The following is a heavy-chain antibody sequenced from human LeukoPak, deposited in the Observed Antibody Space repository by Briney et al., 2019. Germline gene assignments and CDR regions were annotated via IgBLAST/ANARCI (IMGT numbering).Heavy chain of an antibody. D-gene: IGHD5-24*01. J-gene: IGHJ4*02. CDR3: AGEGDGYNSPIDY. V-gene: IGHV3-21*01. Sequence: GGSLRLSRAASGFTLSTYSLNWVRQAPGKGLEWVSSISSSSLYIYYADSVKGRFTISRDNAKNSLFLQMNSLRAGDTAVYYCAGEGDGYNSPIDYWGQGTLVTVSS. CDR1: GFTLSTYS. CDR2: ISSSSLYI.